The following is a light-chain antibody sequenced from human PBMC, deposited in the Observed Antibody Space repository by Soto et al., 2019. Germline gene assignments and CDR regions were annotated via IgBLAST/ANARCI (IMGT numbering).Light chain of an antibody. V-gene: IGKV1-39*01. J-gene: IGKJ3*01. CDR1: RSISTH. CDR3: QQSYNSPFT. Sequence: DIQMTQSPSSLSASVGDRVTITCRASRSISTHLNWYQQKPGKAPNLLIYAASNLQGGVPSRFSGSGSGTHFTLTISSLQPEDFATYYCQQSYNSPFTFGPGTKVDIK. CDR2: AAS.